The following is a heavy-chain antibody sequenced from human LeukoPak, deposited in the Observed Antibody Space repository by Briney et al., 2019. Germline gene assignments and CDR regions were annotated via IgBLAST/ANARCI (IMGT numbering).Heavy chain of an antibody. CDR2: VGISSGNT. Sequence: PGGSLRLSCAASGFTFSDYSMNWVRQAPGKGLEWISYVGISSGNTKYADSVKGRFTIFGDSARNSLYLQMSSLRVEDTAVYYCARDHNYAFDNWGQGTLVTVSS. CDR1: GFTFSDYS. CDR3: ARDHNYAFDN. D-gene: IGHD1-1*01. J-gene: IGHJ4*02. V-gene: IGHV3-48*04.